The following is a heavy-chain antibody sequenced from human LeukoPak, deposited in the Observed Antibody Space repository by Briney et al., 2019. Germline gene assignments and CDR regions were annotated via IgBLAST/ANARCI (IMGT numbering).Heavy chain of an antibody. CDR3: TTDLGYCSGGSCYSSNY. D-gene: IGHD2-15*01. V-gene: IGHV3-15*01. CDR1: GLTFRNAW. CDR2: IKSKPDGGTT. J-gene: IGHJ4*02. Sequence: GGSLRLSCAAPGLTFRNAWMSWVRQAPGKGLDWVGRIKSKPDGGTTDYAAPVKGRFTISRDDSKNTLYLQMNSLKTEDTAVYYCTTDLGYCSGGSCYSSNYWGQGTLVTVSS.